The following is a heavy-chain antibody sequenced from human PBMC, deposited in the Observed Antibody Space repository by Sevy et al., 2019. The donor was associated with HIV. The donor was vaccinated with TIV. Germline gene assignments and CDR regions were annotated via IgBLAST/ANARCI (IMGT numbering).Heavy chain of an antibody. CDR2: INPSGGGT. CDR3: ARVESCGGDCYYSDY. D-gene: IGHD2-21*02. CDR1: GYTFTSYY. V-gene: IGHV1-46*01. J-gene: IGHJ4*02. Sequence: ASVKVSCKASGYTFTSYYIHWVRQAPGQGLECMGIINPSGGGTNYAQKFQGRVTITRDTSTSTVYMELSSLRAEDTAVYYCARVESCGGDCYYSDYWGQGTQVTVSS.